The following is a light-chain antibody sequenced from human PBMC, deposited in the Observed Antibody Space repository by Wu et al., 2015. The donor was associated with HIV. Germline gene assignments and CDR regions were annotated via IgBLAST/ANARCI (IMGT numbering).Light chain of an antibody. Sequence: EIVLTQSPGTLSLSPGERATLSCRASQSVSSSSLAWYQQRPGQAPRLLIYGASSRATGIPDKFSGSGSGTDFTLTISRLEPEDFAMYYCQQYSNSPLTFGGGTKVEI. V-gene: IGKV3-20*01. CDR1: QSVSSSS. CDR2: GAS. J-gene: IGKJ4*01. CDR3: QQYSNSPLT.